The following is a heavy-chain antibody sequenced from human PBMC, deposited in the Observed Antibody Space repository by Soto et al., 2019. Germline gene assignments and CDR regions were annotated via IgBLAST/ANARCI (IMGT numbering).Heavy chain of an antibody. CDR3: ARGRTVRNYADDSSDYFYFFDY. CDR1: GDSISTFY. V-gene: IGHV4-59*01. J-gene: IGHJ4*02. D-gene: IGHD3-22*01. CDR2: VYYTGST. Sequence: SETLSLICTVSGDSISTFYWGWMRQSPGKELEWIGYVYYTGSTNYNPSLKSRVTISVGRSKNQFSLKLTSANAADTAVYYCARGRTVRNYADDSSDYFYFFDYWGQGTQVTVSS.